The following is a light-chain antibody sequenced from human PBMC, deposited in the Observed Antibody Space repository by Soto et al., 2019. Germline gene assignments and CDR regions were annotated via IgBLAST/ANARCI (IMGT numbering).Light chain of an antibody. J-gene: IGLJ3*02. Sequence: QSALTQPASVSGSPGQSITISCTGTSSDVGGYNYVSWYQQHPGKAPKLMIYDVSNRPSGVSNRFSGSKSGNTASLTISGLQAEDEADYYCSSYTSISTRYWVFGGGTQVTVL. V-gene: IGLV2-14*01. CDR3: SSYTSISTRYWV. CDR1: SSDVGGYNY. CDR2: DVS.